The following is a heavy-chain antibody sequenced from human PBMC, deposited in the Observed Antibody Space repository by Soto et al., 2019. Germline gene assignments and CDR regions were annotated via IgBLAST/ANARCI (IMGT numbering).Heavy chain of an antibody. V-gene: IGHV4-30-2*06. D-gene: IGHD5-12*01. CDR1: GASISYGGFS. Sequence: SETLSLTCTVSGASISYGGFSWSWIRQSPGKGLEWIGYISHLENTYLHPSFKSRLTMSIDRTRNQFSLKLSSVTAADMAVYYCARGGGYDSFDYWARESWSPSP. J-gene: IGHJ4*02. CDR2: ISHLENT. CDR3: ARGGGYDSFDY.